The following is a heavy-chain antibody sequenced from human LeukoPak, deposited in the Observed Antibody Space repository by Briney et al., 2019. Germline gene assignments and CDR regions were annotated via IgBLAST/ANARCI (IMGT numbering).Heavy chain of an antibody. D-gene: IGHD3-22*01. CDR2: IYTSGST. J-gene: IGHJ3*02. Sequence: PSETLFLTCTVSGGSTSSYYWSWIRQPAGKGLEWIGRIYTSGSTNYNPSLKSRVTMSVDTSKNQFSLKLSSVTAADTAVYYCARDADYDSSGYYLGRAFDIWGQGTMVTVSS. V-gene: IGHV4-4*07. CDR3: ARDADYDSSGYYLGRAFDI. CDR1: GGSTSSYY.